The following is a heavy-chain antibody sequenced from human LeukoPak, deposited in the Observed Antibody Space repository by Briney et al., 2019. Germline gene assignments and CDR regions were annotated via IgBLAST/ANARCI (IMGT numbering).Heavy chain of an antibody. Sequence: GESLKISCKGSGYSFTSYWIGWVRQMPGKGLEWMGIIYPGDSDTRYSPSFQGQVTISADKSISTAYLQWSSLKASDTAMYYCARASTIFGVVHGMDVWGQGTTVTVSS. J-gene: IGHJ6*02. CDR1: GYSFTSYW. CDR2: IYPGDSDT. CDR3: ARASTIFGVVHGMDV. D-gene: IGHD3-3*01. V-gene: IGHV5-51*01.